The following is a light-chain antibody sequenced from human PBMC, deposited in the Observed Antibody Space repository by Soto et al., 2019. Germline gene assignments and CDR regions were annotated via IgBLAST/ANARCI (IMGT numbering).Light chain of an antibody. J-gene: IGLJ1*01. V-gene: IGLV1-51*01. CDR3: GSWDSSLSAYV. Sequence: QSVLTQPPSVSAAPGQKVTISCSGSSSNIGGNSVSWYQQLPGTAPKLLIYDDNKRPSGIPDRFSGSKSGTSATLGITGFQTGDEADYYCGSWDSSLSAYVFGPGTQVTVL. CDR2: DDN. CDR1: SSNIGGNS.